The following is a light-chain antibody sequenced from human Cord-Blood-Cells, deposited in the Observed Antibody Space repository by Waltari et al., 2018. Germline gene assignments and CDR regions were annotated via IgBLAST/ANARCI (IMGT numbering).Light chain of an antibody. J-gene: IGKJ5*01. Sequence: DIQMTQSPSTLYASVGDRVTITCRASQSIISGLACYQQKPGKAPKRLIYDACRLEIGVPPRFSGSGSGTECTLTISSRQPDDFATYYCQQYNSYSSTFGQGTRLEIK. V-gene: IGKV1-5*01. CDR1: QSIISG. CDR3: QQYNSYSST. CDR2: DAC.